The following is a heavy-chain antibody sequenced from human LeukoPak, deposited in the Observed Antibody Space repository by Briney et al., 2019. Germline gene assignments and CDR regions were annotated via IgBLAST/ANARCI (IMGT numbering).Heavy chain of an antibody. Sequence: GGSLRLSWAASGFTFSSYAMSWVRQAPGKGLEWVSAISGSGGSTYYADSVKGRFTISRDNSKNTLYLQMNSLRAEDTAVYYCAKRIFGVVTKGAFDIWGQGTMVTVSS. CDR3: AKRIFGVVTKGAFDI. J-gene: IGHJ3*02. D-gene: IGHD3-3*01. CDR1: GFTFSSYA. V-gene: IGHV3-23*01. CDR2: ISGSGGST.